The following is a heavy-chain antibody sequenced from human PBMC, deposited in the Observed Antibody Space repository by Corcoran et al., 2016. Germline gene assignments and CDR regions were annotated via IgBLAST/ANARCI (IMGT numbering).Heavy chain of an antibody. CDR2: INHSGST. V-gene: IGHV4-34*01. D-gene: IGHD3-22*01. CDR1: GGSFSGYY. CDR3: ASSQYYDSSGRDY. Sequence: QVQLQQGGAGLLKPSETLSLTCAVYGGSFSGYYWSWIRQPPGKGLEWIGEINHSGSTNYNPSLKSRVTISVDTSKNQFALKLSSVTAADTAVYYCASSQYYDSSGRDYWGQGTLVTVSS. J-gene: IGHJ4*02.